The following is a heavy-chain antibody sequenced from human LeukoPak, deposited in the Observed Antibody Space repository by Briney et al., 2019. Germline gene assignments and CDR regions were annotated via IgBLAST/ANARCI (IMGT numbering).Heavy chain of an antibody. CDR2: ISGSGAGT. CDR3: AKNYGYSGYDYLDY. D-gene: IGHD5-12*01. CDR1: GFTFSTYA. J-gene: IGHJ4*02. V-gene: IGHV3-23*01. Sequence: GGSLRLSCAAPGFTFSTYAMIWVRQAPGKGLEWVSGISGSGAGTYYADSVKGRFTISRDNSKNTLYLQMNSLRAEDTAVYYCAKNYGYSGYDYLDYWGQGTLVTVSS.